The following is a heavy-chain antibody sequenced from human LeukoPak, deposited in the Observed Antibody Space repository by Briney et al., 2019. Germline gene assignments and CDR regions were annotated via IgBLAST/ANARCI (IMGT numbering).Heavy chain of an antibody. CDR2: INPSGGST. CDR1: GYTVTNYG. CDR3: AREGITIFGVVMDYGMDV. V-gene: IGHV1-46*01. J-gene: IGHJ6*02. Sequence: ASVKVSCKASGYTVTNYGITWVRQAPGQGLEWMGIINPSGGSTSYAQKFQGRVTMTRDTSTSTVYMELSSLRSEDTAVYYCAREGITIFGVVMDYGMDVWGQGTTVTVSS. D-gene: IGHD3-3*01.